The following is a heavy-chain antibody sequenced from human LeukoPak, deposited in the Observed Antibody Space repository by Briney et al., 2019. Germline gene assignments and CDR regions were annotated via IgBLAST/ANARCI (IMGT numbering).Heavy chain of an antibody. CDR3: ARAGWYTSSSGACDN. V-gene: IGHV1-18*01. D-gene: IGHD6-6*01. CDR1: GYTFTNYG. Sequence: ASVKVSFKASGYTFTNYGIAWVRQAPGQGPEWMGWISANTGKTDFAQKFQGRVTMTTDTSTSTVYMELRSLRSDDTALYYCARAGWYTSSSGACDNWGQGTQVTVSS. J-gene: IGHJ4*02. CDR2: ISANTGKT.